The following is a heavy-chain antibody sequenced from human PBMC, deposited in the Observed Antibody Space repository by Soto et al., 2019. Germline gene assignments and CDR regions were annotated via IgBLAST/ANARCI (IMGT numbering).Heavy chain of an antibody. J-gene: IGHJ6*02. CDR1: GGTFSSYA. CDR3: ARHVPAAGYYYGMDV. Sequence: QVQLVQSGAEVKKPGSSVKVSCKASGGTFSSYAISWVRQAPGQGLEWMGGIIPIFGTANYAQKFQGRVTITADESTSTADMELRSLRSEATAVYYCARHVPAAGYYYGMDVWGQGTTVTVSS. V-gene: IGHV1-69*12. D-gene: IGHD2-2*01. CDR2: IIPIFGTA.